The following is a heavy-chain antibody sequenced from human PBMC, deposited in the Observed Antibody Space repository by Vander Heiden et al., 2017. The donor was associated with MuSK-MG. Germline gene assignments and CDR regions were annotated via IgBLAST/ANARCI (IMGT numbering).Heavy chain of an antibody. J-gene: IGHJ4*01. Sequence: EVQILQSGGGLVQPGGSLRLSCAASGFTFSNYAMSWVRQAPGKGLEGISVISASGGSIFYADSVKGRFTISRDNSKNTLYLQMNSLRAEDTAVYYCAKLYGSGSYPPFDYWGHGALVSVSS. CDR2: ISASGGSI. CDR1: GFTFSNYA. CDR3: AKLYGSGSYPPFDY. V-gene: IGHV3-23*01. D-gene: IGHD3-10*01.